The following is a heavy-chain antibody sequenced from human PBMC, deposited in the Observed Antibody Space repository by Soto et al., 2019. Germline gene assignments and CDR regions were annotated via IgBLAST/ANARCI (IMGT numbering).Heavy chain of an antibody. Sequence: ASVKVSCKASGYTFTSYYMHWVRQAPGQGLEWMGIINPSGGSTSYAQKFQGRVTMTRDTSTSTVYMELSSLRSEDTAVYYCARDRVVAAFYYGMDVWGQGTTVTVSS. CDR3: ARDRVVAAFYYGMDV. J-gene: IGHJ6*02. V-gene: IGHV1-46*01. CDR2: INPSGGST. D-gene: IGHD2-15*01. CDR1: GYTFTSYY.